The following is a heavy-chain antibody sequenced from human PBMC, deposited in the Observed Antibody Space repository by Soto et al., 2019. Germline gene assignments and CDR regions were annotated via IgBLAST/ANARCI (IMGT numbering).Heavy chain of an antibody. D-gene: IGHD1-26*01. Sequence: QVQLVESGGGVVQPGRSLRLSCAASGFTFSSYAMHWVRQAPGKGLEWVAVISYDGSNKYYADSVKGRFTISRDNSKNTLYLKMNRLRAEDTAVYYCARAAGVRSGSEYYYYYGMDVWGQGTTVTVSS. CDR1: GFTFSSYA. J-gene: IGHJ6*02. CDR2: ISYDGSNK. CDR3: ARAAGVRSGSEYYYYYGMDV. V-gene: IGHV3-30-3*01.